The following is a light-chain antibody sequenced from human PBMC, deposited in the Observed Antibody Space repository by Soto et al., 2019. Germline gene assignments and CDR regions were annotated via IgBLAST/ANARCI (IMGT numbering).Light chain of an antibody. CDR3: QQYDKVHHT. Sequence: EMVMTQSPATLSVSPGERATLSCRASQNLSRNLAWYQQQPGQAPRLLIFYASTRATGIPARFSGSGSGTDFTLTISSLQSEDFAVYYCQQYDKVHHTFGQGTKLEIK. V-gene: IGKV3-15*01. CDR2: YAS. CDR1: QNLSRN. J-gene: IGKJ2*01.